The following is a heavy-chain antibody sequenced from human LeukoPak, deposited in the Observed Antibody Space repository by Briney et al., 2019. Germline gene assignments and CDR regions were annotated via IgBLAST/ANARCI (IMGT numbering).Heavy chain of an antibody. CDR1: GYTFTSYD. CDR2: MNPNSGNT. J-gene: IGHJ4*02. V-gene: IGHV1-8*01. CDR3: ARGLGRWLQFGVLMSYQKEFDY. Sequence: ASVKVSCEASGYTFTSYDINWVRQATGQGLEWMGWMNPNSGNTGYAQKFQGRVTMTRNTSISTAYMELSSLRSEDTAVYYCARGLGRWLQFGVLMSYQKEFDYWGQGTLVTVSS. D-gene: IGHD5-24*01.